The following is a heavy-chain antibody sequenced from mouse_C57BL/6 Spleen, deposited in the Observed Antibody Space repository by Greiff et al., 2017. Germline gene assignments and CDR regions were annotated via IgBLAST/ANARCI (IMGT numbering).Heavy chain of an antibody. V-gene: IGHV2-9-1*01. CDR3: ARNGDYDGYAMDY. CDR1: GFSLTSYA. J-gene: IGHJ4*01. CDR2: IWTGGGT. Sequence: VQLVESGPGLVAPSQSLSITCTVSGFSLTSYAISWVRQPPGKGLEWLGVIWTGGGTNYNSALKSRLSLSKDNSKSQVFLKMNNLQTEDTARYYCARNGDYDGYAMDYWGQGTSVTVSS. D-gene: IGHD2-4*01.